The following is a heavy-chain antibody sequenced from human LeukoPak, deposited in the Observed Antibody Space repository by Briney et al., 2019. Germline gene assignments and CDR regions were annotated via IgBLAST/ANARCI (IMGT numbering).Heavy chain of an antibody. CDR3: AREVGPSTVAFDY. Sequence: SSETLSLTCTVSGDSISSGSYYWSWIRQPAGEGLEWIGYIYYSGSTNYNPSLKSRVTISLDTSKTQFSLKLSSVTAADTAVYYCAREVGPSTVAFDYWGQGTLVTVSS. J-gene: IGHJ4*02. D-gene: IGHD4-23*01. CDR2: IYYSGST. CDR1: GDSISSGSYY. V-gene: IGHV4-61*10.